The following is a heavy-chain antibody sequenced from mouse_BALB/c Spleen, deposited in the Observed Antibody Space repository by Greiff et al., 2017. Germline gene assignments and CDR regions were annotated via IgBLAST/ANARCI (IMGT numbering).Heavy chain of an antibody. CDR1: GFNIKDTY. CDR2: IDPANGNT. D-gene: IGHD2-10*02. V-gene: IGHV14-3*02. J-gene: IGHJ1*01. CDR3: ARTSGYGNYADV. Sequence: EVQLQQSGAELVKPGASVKLSCTASGFNIKDTYMHWVKQRPEQGLEWIGRIDPANGNTKYDPKFQGKATITADTSSNTAYLQLSSLTSEDTAVYYCARTSGYGNYADVWGAGTTVTVSS.